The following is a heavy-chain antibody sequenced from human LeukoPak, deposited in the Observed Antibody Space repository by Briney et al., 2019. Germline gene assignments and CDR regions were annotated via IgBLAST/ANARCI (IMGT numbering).Heavy chain of an antibody. J-gene: IGHJ4*02. D-gene: IGHD3-22*01. CDR2: IYYSGST. CDR1: GGSISSYY. V-gene: IGHV4-59*01. Sequence: SDTLSLTCTVSGGSISSYYWSWIRQPPGKGLGWIGYIYYSGSTNYNPSLKSRVTISVDTSKNQFSLKLSSVTAADTAVYYCARDHSGSPVDWGQGTLVTVSS. CDR3: ARDHSGSPVD.